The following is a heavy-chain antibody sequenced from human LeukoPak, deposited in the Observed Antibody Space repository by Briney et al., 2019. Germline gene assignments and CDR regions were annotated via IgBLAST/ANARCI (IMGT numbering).Heavy chain of an antibody. V-gene: IGHV3-23*01. CDR1: EFTFSSYS. CDR3: AKELEYYFDY. J-gene: IGHJ4*02. Sequence: GGSLRLSCAASEFTFSSYSMNWVRQAPGKGLEWVSAISGSGGSTYYADSVKGRFTISRDNSKNTLYLQMNSLRAEDTAVYYCAKELEYYFDYWGQGTLVTVSS. D-gene: IGHD3-3*01. CDR2: ISGSGGST.